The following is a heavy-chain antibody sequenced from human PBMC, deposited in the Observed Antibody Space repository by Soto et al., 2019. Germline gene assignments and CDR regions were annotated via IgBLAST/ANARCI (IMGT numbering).Heavy chain of an antibody. CDR3: ARGLLGPGDYYYGMDV. D-gene: IGHD7-27*01. V-gene: IGHV3-13*01. Sequence: VGSLRLSCAASGFTFNNHDMHWVRQATGKGLEWVSGIGVLGDTYYPGSVNGRFTISRENAKNSLYLQINDLRAGDTAVYYCARGLLGPGDYYYGMDVWGQGTTVTVSS. J-gene: IGHJ6*02. CDR2: IGVLGDT. CDR1: GFTFNNHD.